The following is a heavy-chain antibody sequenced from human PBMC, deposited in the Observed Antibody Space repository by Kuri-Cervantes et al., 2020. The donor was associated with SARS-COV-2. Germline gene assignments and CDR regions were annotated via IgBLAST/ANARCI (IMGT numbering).Heavy chain of an antibody. D-gene: IGHD1-14*01. CDR1: GGTFSSYA. CDR3: TTSLVAGGFDY. V-gene: IGHV1-69*13. CDR2: IIPIFGTA. Sequence: SVKVSCKASGGTFSSYAISWVRQAPGQGLEWMGGIIPIFGTANYAQKFQGRVTITADESTSTAYMELSSLRSEDTAVYYCTTSLVAGGFDYWGPGTLVTVSS. J-gene: IGHJ4*02.